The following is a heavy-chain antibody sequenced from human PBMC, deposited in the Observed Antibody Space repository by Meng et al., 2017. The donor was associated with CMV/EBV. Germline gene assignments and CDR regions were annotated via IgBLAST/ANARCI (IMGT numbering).Heavy chain of an antibody. D-gene: IGHD1-7*01. J-gene: IGHJ6*02. V-gene: IGHV3-48*03. Sequence: GGSLRLSCAASGFTFSSYEMNWVRQAPGKGLEWVSYISSSGSTIYYADSVKGRFTISRDNAKNSLYLQMNSLRAEDTAVYYCARSRELQGVYYYYGMDVWGQGTTVTVS. CDR3: ARSRELQGVYYYYGMDV. CDR2: ISSSGSTI. CDR1: GFTFSSYE.